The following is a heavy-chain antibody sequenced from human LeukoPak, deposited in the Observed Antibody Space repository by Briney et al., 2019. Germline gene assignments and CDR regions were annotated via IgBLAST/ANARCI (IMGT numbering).Heavy chain of an antibody. CDR1: GGSISSYY. D-gene: IGHD3-10*01. Sequence: SETLSLTCTVSGGSISSYYWSWIRQPPGKGLEWIGYIYYSGSTNYNPSLKSRVTISVDTSKNQFSLKLSSVTAADTAVYYCARDTSLWFGEYNYWGQGTLVTDSS. V-gene: IGHV4-59*01. CDR3: ARDTSLWFGEYNY. CDR2: IYYSGST. J-gene: IGHJ4*02.